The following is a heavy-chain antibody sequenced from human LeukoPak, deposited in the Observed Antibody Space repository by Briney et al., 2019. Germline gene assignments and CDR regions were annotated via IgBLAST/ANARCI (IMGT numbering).Heavy chain of an antibody. Sequence: GGSLRLSCAASGFTFSSYSMNWVRQAPGKGLEWVGSIISSSSYIYYADSVKGRFTISKDNDTASPYLQLNSLRAEDTAVYYCARVGVAGFRDGYNMYWGQGPLVTVSS. CDR3: ARVGVAGFRDGYNMY. CDR1: GFTFSSYS. J-gene: IGHJ4*02. V-gene: IGHV3-21*01. CDR2: IISSSSYI. D-gene: IGHD5-24*01.